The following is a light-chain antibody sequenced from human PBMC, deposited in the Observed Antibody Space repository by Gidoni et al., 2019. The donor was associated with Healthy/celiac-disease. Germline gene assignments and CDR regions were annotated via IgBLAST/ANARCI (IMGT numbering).Light chain of an antibody. Sequence: QSALTQPRSVSGSPGQSVTISCTGTSSDVGGYNYVSWYQQHPGKAPKLLIYDVSQRPSGVPDRFSGSKSGNTASLTISGLQAEDEADYYCCSYAGSYGGVFGTGTKVTVL. CDR3: CSYAGSYGGV. CDR1: SSDVGGYNY. J-gene: IGLJ1*01. CDR2: DVS. V-gene: IGLV2-11*01.